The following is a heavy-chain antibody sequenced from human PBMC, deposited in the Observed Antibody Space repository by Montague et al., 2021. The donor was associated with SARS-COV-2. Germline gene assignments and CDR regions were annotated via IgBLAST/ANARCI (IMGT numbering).Heavy chain of an antibody. J-gene: IGHJ6*02. Sequence: SETLSLTCAVYGGSFSGYYWSWIRQPPGKGLEWIGEINHSGSTNYNPSPKGRVTISVDTSKNQFSLELSSVTAADTAVYYCARALPVTTFFYSYYGMDVWGQGTTVTVSS. CDR1: GGSFSGYY. CDR3: ARALPVTTFFYSYYGMDV. D-gene: IGHD4-17*01. CDR2: INHSGST. V-gene: IGHV4-34*01.